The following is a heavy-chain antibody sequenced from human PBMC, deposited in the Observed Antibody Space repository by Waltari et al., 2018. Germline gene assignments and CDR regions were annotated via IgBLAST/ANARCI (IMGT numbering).Heavy chain of an antibody. CDR1: GGSISSYY. CDR3: ARDRPPYDYVWGSYRSDAFDI. J-gene: IGHJ3*02. Sequence: QVQLQESGPGLVKPSETLSLTCTVSGGSISSYYWSWIRQPPGKGLEWIGYIYYSGSTNYNPSLKSRVTISVDTSKNQFSLKLSSVTAADTAVYYCARDRPPYDYVWGSYRSDAFDIWGQGTMVTVSS. CDR2: IYYSGST. V-gene: IGHV4-59*01. D-gene: IGHD3-16*02.